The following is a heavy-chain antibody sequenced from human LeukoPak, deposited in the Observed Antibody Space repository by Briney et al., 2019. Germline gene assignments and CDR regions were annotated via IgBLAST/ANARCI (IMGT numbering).Heavy chain of an antibody. CDR1: GFTFGDYA. CDR2: ISWNSGSI. D-gene: IGHD3-9*01. J-gene: IGHJ4*02. Sequence: GGSLRLSCAASGFTFGDYAMHWVRQAPGKGLEWVSGISWNSGSIGYADSVKGRFTISGDNAKNSLYLQMNSLRAEDTALYYCAKDVRYFDWLFAFDYWGQGTLVTVSS. CDR3: AKDVRYFDWLFAFDY. V-gene: IGHV3-9*01.